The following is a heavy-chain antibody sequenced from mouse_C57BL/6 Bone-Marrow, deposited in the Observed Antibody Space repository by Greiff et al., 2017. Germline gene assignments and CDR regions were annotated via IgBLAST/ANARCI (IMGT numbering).Heavy chain of an antibody. CDR2: IRLKSDNYAT. Sequence: EVMLVESGGGLVQPGGSMKLSCVASGFTFSNYWMNWVRQSPEKGLEWVAQIRLKSDNYATHYAESVKGRFTISRDDSKSSVYLQMNNLRAEDTGIYYCTGPGDSDYWGQGTTLTVSS. V-gene: IGHV6-3*01. J-gene: IGHJ2*01. CDR1: GFTFSNYW. CDR3: TGPGDSDY.